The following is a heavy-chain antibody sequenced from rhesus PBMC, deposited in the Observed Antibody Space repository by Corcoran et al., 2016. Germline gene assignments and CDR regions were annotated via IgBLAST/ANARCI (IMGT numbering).Heavy chain of an antibody. Sequence: QLQESGPGLVKPSETLSLTCAVSGGSISSNFWGWIRQPPGKGLEWIGRISESDGTTADSPSRKRRFTISIDTSKTQFSLKVNSVTAADTAVYYCARGSNLSGLDFWGQGVAVTVSS. CDR2: ISESDGTT. CDR1: GGSISSNF. J-gene: IGHJ6*01. CDR3: ARGSNLSGLDF. V-gene: IGHV4-160*01. D-gene: IGHD4-23*01.